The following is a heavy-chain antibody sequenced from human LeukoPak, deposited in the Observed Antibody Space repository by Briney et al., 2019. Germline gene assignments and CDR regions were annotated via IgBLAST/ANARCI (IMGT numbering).Heavy chain of an antibody. CDR3: ARDPGGVVYFDY. J-gene: IGHJ4*02. CDR2: ISSSNNYI. CDR1: GFPFSSYH. Sequence: GGSLRLSCTASGFPFSSYHMNWVRQAPGKGLEWVSFISSSNNYIYYADSVKGRFTISRDNSKNTLYLQMNTLRAEDTAVYYCARDPGGVVYFDYWGQGTLVTVSS. V-gene: IGHV3-21*01. D-gene: IGHD2-8*01.